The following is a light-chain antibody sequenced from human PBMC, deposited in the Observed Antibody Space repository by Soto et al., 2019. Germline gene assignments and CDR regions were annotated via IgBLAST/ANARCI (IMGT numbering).Light chain of an antibody. CDR1: QSVSNNY. V-gene: IGKV3-20*01. J-gene: IGKJ1*01. CDR2: GAS. CDR3: QQYGNSPWT. Sequence: EMVWKQETGTLFQFGGERASLCWRASQSVSNNYLAWYQQKPGQAPRLLMYGASSRATGIPDRFSGSGSGTDFTLTISRLEPEDFAVYYCQQYGNSPWTLGQGTEVDIK.